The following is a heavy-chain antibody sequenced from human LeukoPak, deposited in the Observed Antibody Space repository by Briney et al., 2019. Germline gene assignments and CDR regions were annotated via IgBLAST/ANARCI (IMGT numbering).Heavy chain of an antibody. CDR3: ARANCSSTSCYIAIDF. D-gene: IGHD2-2*01. J-gene: IGHJ4*02. CDR1: GFTFSSYG. V-gene: IGHV3-30-3*01. CDR2: ISYDGSNK. Sequence: GGSLRLSCAASGFTFSSYGVNWVRPAPGKGLEWGAVISYDGSNKYYADSVKGRFTISRANSKTTLYLQMNSLRAEDTAVYYCARANCSSTSCYIAIDFWGRGTLVTVSS.